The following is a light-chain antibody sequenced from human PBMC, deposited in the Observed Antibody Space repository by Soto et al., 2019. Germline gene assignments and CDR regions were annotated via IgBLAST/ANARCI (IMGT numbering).Light chain of an antibody. CDR3: QQYGSSPRT. Sequence: ETVLTQSPGTLSLSPGEGATLSCRATQAVYSSLLAWYQQKPGQAPRLLIYDASNGATGIPDRFSGSGSGTDFTLTISRLEPGDFAVYYCQQYGSSPRTFGQGTKVDIK. V-gene: IGKV3-20*01. J-gene: IGKJ1*01. CDR2: DAS. CDR1: QAVYSSL.